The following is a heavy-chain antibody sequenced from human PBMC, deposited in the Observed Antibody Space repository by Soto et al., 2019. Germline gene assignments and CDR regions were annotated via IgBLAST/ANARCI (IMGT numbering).Heavy chain of an antibody. V-gene: IGHV6-1*01. Sequence: SQTLSLTCAISGDRVSSNSAAWNWIRQSPSRGLEWLGRTYYRSKWYNDYAVSVKSRITINPDNSNHSLDLQLNSLRGEDTAMYYCARDMYSSDYFVKWFEPWGQGTLVTVSS. J-gene: IGHJ5*02. CDR2: TYYRSKWYN. CDR1: GDRVSSNSAA. CDR3: ARDMYSSDYFVKWFEP. D-gene: IGHD6-19*01.